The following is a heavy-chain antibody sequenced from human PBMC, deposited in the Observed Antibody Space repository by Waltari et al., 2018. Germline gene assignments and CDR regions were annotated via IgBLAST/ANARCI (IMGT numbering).Heavy chain of an antibody. J-gene: IGHJ4*02. CDR2: ISVSDDT. CDR1: ALTLALNA. CDR3: AKPFYNWDDPLDS. Sequence: EVQLLESGGDFVLPGGVLRLSADIPALTLALNAITWVRQAPGTGLEWVAAISVSDDTFYALSVNGRFSISRDTSRNTVYLHMNSLRAEDTAVYYCAKPFYNWDDPLDSWGQGTLVTVSS. V-gene: IGHV3-23*01. D-gene: IGHD1-20*01.